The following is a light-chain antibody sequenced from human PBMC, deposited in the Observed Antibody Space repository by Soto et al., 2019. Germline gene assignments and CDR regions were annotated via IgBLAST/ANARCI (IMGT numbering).Light chain of an antibody. J-gene: IGKJ1*01. CDR1: QSVDSRF. Sequence: EIVLTQSPGTLSLSPGERATLSCRASQSVDSRFLAWYQQKRGQAPRVLMYGASIRATGIPHRFSGSGSGTCFPLIIRRREPEVFAEYCCQQYDSSRTFGQGTKVEIK. V-gene: IGKV3-20*01. CDR2: GAS. CDR3: QQYDSSRT.